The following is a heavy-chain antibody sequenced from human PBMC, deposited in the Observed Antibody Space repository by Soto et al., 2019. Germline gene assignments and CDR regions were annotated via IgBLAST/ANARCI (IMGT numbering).Heavy chain of an antibody. V-gene: IGHV4-30-4*01. D-gene: IGHD6-6*01. CDR2: IYYSGST. CDR1: GGSISSDEYY. CDR3: ARDRSNSPDYFDY. J-gene: IGHJ4*02. Sequence: QVQLQESGPGLVKPSQTLSLTCTVSGGSISSDEYYWSWIRQPPGKGLEWIGYIYYSGSTYSTPSLKSRVTLSIDTSKNQFSLKLSSVSAADTAVYYCARDRSNSPDYFDYWGRGTLVTVSS.